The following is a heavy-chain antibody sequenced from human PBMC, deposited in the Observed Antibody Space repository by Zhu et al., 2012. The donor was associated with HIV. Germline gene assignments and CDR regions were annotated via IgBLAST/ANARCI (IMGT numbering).Heavy chain of an antibody. Sequence: EVQLVESGGGLVQAGGSLRLSCAAPGFTFSKNWMSWVRQAPGKGLEWVANIKQDGSEKYYVDSVKGRFTISRDNAKKSLSLQMNSLRAEDTAVYYCARDISGRFDPWGQGTLVTVSS. J-gene: IGHJ5*02. CDR2: IKQDGSEK. V-gene: IGHV3-7*01. D-gene: IGHD1-26*01. CDR3: ARDISGRFDP. CDR1: GFTFSKNW.